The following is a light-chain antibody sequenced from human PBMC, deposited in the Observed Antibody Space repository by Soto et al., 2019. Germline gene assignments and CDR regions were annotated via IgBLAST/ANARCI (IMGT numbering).Light chain of an antibody. Sequence: QSALTQPASVSGSPGQSITISCTGTSSDVGGYNYVSWYQQHPGKAPKPMIYEVSNRPSGVSNRFSGSKSGNTASLTISGLQAEDKADYYCSSYTSSSTHVVFGGGTKLTVL. V-gene: IGLV2-14*01. CDR1: SSDVGGYNY. CDR3: SSYTSSSTHVV. J-gene: IGLJ2*01. CDR2: EVS.